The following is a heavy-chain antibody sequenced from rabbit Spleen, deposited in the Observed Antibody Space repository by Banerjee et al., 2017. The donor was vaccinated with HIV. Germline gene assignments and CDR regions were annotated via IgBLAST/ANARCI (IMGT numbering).Heavy chain of an antibody. Sequence: QEQLEESGGDLVKPGTSLTLTCKASGLDFSSNYWICWVRQAPGKGLEWIACIDVTKSGSSYYASWAKGRLTISKTSSTTVTLQMTSLTAADTATYFCARYYIFYGMDLWGPGTLVTVS. CDR2: IDVTKSGSS. J-gene: IGHJ6*01. CDR3: ARYYIFYGMDL. CDR1: GLDFSSNYW. V-gene: IGHV1S45*01. D-gene: IGHD4-1*01.